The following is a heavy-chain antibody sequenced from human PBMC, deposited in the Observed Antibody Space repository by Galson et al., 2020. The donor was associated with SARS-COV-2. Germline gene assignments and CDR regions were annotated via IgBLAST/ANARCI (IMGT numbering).Heavy chain of an antibody. Sequence: TGGSLRLSCAASGFTFSSYWMSWVRQAPGKGLEWVANIKQDGSEKYYVDSVKGRFTISRDNAKNSLYLQMNSLRAEDTAVYYCAREKWYGSGSTYYYYGMDVWGQGTTVTVSS. CDR3: AREKWYGSGSTYYYYGMDV. V-gene: IGHV3-7*03. D-gene: IGHD3-10*01. CDR2: IKQDGSEK. CDR1: GFTFSSYW. J-gene: IGHJ6*02.